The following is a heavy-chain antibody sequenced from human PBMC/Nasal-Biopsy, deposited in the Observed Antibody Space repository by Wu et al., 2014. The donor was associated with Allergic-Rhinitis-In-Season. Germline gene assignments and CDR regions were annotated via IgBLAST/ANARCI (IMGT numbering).Heavy chain of an antibody. J-gene: IGHJ5*02. Sequence: VKVSCKASGYTFSDYYMHWVRQAPGQGLEWMGRINPNSGGTNYAQKFQGRVTMTRDTSISTAYMEVGSLTSDDTAVYYCARAGPGIAAIGNWLDPWGPGNPGHRLL. CDR3: ARAGPGIAAIGNWLDP. D-gene: IGHD6-13*01. CDR2: INPNSGGT. V-gene: IGHV1-2*06. CDR1: GYTFSDYY.